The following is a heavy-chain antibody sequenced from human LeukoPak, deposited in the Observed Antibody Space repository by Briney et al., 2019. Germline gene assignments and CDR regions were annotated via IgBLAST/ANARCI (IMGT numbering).Heavy chain of an antibody. J-gene: IGHJ4*02. Sequence: GGSLRLSCPASGFTFSNNWMSWVRQAPGKGLEWVANINEDGSAKYYLDSVKGRFTISRDNAKNSLYLQMNSLRAEDTAVYYCASKKGGGQGGYFDYWGKGILVTVSS. CDR2: INEDGSAK. CDR1: GFTFSNNW. D-gene: IGHD3-16*01. V-gene: IGHV3-7*01. CDR3: ASKKGGGQGGYFDY.